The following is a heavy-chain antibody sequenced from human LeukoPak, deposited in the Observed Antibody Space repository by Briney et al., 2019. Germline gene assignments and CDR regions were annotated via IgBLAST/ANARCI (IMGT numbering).Heavy chain of an antibody. Sequence: ASVKVSCKASGYTFTGYYIHWVRQAPGQGLEWMGIINPSGGSTSYAQKFQVRVTMTRDMSTSTVYMELSSLRSEDTAVYYCARGSAHGGNFDYWGQGTLVTVSS. D-gene: IGHD4-23*01. CDR1: GYTFTGYY. CDR3: ARGSAHGGNFDY. V-gene: IGHV1-46*01. J-gene: IGHJ4*02. CDR2: INPSGGST.